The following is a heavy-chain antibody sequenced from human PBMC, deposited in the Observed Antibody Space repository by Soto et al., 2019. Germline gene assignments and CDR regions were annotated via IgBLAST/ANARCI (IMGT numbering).Heavy chain of an antibody. J-gene: IGHJ4*02. CDR3: AKTTIVRIAVAPRGIFDS. CDR2: ISGSGGST. CDR1: GFTFSSYA. Sequence: PGGSLRLSCAVSGFTFSSYAMSWVRQAPGKGLEWVSAISGSGGSTYYADSVKGRFTISRDNSKSTLYLQMSSLRVEDTAIYYCAKTTIVRIAVAPRGIFDSWGQGALVTVYS. D-gene: IGHD6-19*01. V-gene: IGHV3-23*01.